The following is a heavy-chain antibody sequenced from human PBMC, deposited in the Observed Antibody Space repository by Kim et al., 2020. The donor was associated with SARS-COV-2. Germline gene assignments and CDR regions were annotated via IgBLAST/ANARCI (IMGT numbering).Heavy chain of an antibody. Sequence: GGSLRLSCVGSGFTFSTSGLHWVRQAPGKGLEWVAVISNDGGTKYYADSVKGRFTISRDNSKNTVYLQMNSLTIDDTAVYYCADPLLPDYLGEGTLVIVS. CDR1: GFTFSTSG. CDR3: ADPLLPDY. D-gene: IGHD2-2*01. CDR2: ISNDGGTK. V-gene: IGHV3-30*03. J-gene: IGHJ4*02.